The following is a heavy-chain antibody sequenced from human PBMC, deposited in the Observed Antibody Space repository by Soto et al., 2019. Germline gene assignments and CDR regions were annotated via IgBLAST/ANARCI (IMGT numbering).Heavy chain of an antibody. J-gene: IGHJ6*02. V-gene: IGHV3-30*18. CDR2: ISYDVSNK. D-gene: IGHD6-19*01. CDR1: GFTFSSYG. Sequence: LSLSCAASGFTFSSYGMHWVRQAPGKGLEWVAVISYDVSNKYYADSVKGRFTISRDNSKNTLYLQMNSLRAEDTSVYYCAKSESEVAGALFDGLDVWGQGTTVTVSS. CDR3: AKSESEVAGALFDGLDV.